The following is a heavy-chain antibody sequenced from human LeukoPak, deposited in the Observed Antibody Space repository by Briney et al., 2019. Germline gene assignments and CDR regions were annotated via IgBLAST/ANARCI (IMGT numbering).Heavy chain of an antibody. Sequence: GGSLRLSCAASGFTFSSYAMHWVRQAPGKGLEWVAVISYDGSNKYYADSVKGRFTISRDNSKNTLYLQMNSLRAEDTAVYYCARDFNAVTMVRGVMDYYYYGMDVWGQGTTVTVSS. V-gene: IGHV3-30-3*01. J-gene: IGHJ6*02. D-gene: IGHD3-10*01. CDR3: ARDFNAVTMVRGVMDYYYYGMDV. CDR1: GFTFSSYA. CDR2: ISYDGSNK.